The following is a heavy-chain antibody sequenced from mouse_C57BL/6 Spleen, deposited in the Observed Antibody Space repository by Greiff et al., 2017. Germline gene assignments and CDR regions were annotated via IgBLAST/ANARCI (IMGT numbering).Heavy chain of an antibody. Sequence: EVQRVESVAELVRPGASVKLSCTASGFNIKNTYMHWVKQRPEQGLEWIGRIDPANGNTKYAPKFQGKATITADTSSNTAYLQLSSLTSEDTAIYYCAPYDYGGLRFAYWGQGTLVTVSA. J-gene: IGHJ3*01. CDR1: GFNIKNTY. CDR3: APYDYGGLRFAY. D-gene: IGHD2-4*01. V-gene: IGHV14-3*01. CDR2: IDPANGNT.